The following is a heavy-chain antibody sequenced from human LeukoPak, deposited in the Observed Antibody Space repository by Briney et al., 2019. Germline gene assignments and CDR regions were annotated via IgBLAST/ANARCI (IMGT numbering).Heavy chain of an antibody. CDR1: GGSVSSGSYY. Sequence: PSATLSLTCIVSGGSVSSGSYYWSWIRQPPGKGLEWIGSIYNSVRTNYNPSLKSRVTISVDTSKNQLSLKLSSVTAADTAVYFCVRDLVATIDHYYYGMDVWGQGTTVT. CDR2: IYNSVRT. V-gene: IGHV4-61*01. D-gene: IGHD5-12*01. J-gene: IGHJ6*02. CDR3: VRDLVATIDHYYYGMDV.